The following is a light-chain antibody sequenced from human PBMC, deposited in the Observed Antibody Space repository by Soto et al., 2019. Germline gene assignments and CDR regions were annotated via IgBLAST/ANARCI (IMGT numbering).Light chain of an antibody. CDR3: AAWDDSLSVIYV. J-gene: IGLJ1*01. Sequence: QSLLTQPPSASGTPWQTVTISCSGSHSNIGSNFVYWYQQLPGTAPKLLIYRDNQRPSGVPDRFSVSKSGTSASLAISGLRSEDEADYYCAAWDDSLSVIYVFGTGTKVTVL. V-gene: IGLV1-47*01. CDR1: HSNIGSNF. CDR2: RDN.